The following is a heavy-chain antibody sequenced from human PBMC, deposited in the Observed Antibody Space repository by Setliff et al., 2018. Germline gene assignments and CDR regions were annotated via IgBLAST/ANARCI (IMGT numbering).Heavy chain of an antibody. Sequence: PGGSLRLSCEVSGFTFDNHAMHWVRQAPGKGLEWVSGINWSGEIIGYADSVKGRFTISRDNARNSLYLQMNSLRPEDTAVYYCARTCSGSGCYAGLESWGQGTPVTVSS. J-gene: IGHJ4*02. CDR3: ARTCSGSGCYAGLES. V-gene: IGHV3-9*01. CDR1: GFTFDNHA. CDR2: INWSGEII. D-gene: IGHD2-15*01.